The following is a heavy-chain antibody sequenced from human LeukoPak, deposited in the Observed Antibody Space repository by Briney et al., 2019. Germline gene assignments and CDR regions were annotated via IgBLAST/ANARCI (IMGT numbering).Heavy chain of an antibody. D-gene: IGHD5-24*01. CDR2: IYYSGST. CDR3: ARGGRRDGYNFRY. Sequence: PSETLSLTCTVSGGSISSYCWSWIRQPPGKGLEWIGYIYYSGSTNYNPSLKSRVTISVDTSKNQFSLKLSSVTAADTAVYYCARGGRRDGYNFRYWGQGTLVTVSS. J-gene: IGHJ4*02. CDR1: GGSISSYC. V-gene: IGHV4-59*01.